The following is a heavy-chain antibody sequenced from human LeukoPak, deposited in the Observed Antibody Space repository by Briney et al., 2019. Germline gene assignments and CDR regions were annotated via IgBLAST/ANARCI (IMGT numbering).Heavy chain of an antibody. Sequence: SQTLSLTCTVSGGSISSGDYYWSWIRQPPGKGLEWIGYIYYSGSTYYNPSLKSRVTISVDTSKNQFSLKLSSVTAADTAVYYCARDTGYGDSAHFDYWGQGTLVTVSS. CDR2: IYYSGST. V-gene: IGHV4-30-4*01. D-gene: IGHD4-17*01. J-gene: IGHJ4*02. CDR3: ARDTGYGDSAHFDY. CDR1: GGSISSGDYY.